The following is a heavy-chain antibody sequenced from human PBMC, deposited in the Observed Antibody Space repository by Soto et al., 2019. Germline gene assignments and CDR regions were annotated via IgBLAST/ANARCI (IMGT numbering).Heavy chain of an antibody. Sequence: GGSLRLSCISSGFTFRAYTMNWVRQAPGKGLEWVSGIRGFSPYTFYAESVKGRFTISRDNAKNSLYLQMNSLRAEDTAVYYCARDRGYDAHDYYYNAMDVWGQGTTVTISS. V-gene: IGHV3-21*01. CDR3: ARDRGYDAHDYYYNAMDV. CDR1: GFTFRAYT. J-gene: IGHJ6*02. D-gene: IGHD3-10*01. CDR2: IRGFSPYT.